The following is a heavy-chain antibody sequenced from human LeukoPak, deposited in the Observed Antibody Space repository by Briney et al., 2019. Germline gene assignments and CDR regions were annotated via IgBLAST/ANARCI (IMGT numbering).Heavy chain of an antibody. CDR2: IYYSGST. CDR1: GGSISSGGYY. D-gene: IGHD3-22*01. V-gene: IGHV4-31*03. J-gene: IGHJ3*02. CDR3: ARDYPKGDDSSGYQYAFDI. Sequence: SETLSLTCTVSGGSISSGGYYWSWIRQHPGKGLEWIGYIYYSGSTYYNQSLKSRVTISVDTSKNQFSLKLSSVTAADTAVYYCARDYPKGDDSSGYQYAFDIWGQGTMVTVSS.